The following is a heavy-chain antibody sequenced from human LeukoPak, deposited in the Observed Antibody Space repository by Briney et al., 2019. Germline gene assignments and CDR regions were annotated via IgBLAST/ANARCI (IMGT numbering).Heavy chain of an antibody. CDR2: ISGSGGST. D-gene: IGHD2-15*01. J-gene: IGHJ4*02. Sequence: GGSLRLSCAASGFTFSSYGMSWVRQAPGKGLEWVSAISGSGGSTYYADSVKGRFTISRDNSKNTLYLQMNSLRAEDTAVYYCAGYCSGGSCHGLRYWGQGTLVTVSS. V-gene: IGHV3-23*01. CDR1: GFTFSSYG. CDR3: AGYCSGGSCHGLRY.